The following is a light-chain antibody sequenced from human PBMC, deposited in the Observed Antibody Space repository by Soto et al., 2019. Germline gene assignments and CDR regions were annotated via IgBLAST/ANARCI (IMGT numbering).Light chain of an antibody. CDR1: SSDVGAYDY. J-gene: IGLJ2*01. Sequence: QSALTQPRSVSGSPGQSVTISCTGTSSDVGAYDYVSWYQQHPGKAPKLIIYDVSKRPSGVPDRFSASNSGNTASLTISGLQAEDEADYYCCSYAGSYTFEVFGGGTKLTVL. CDR2: DVS. CDR3: CSYAGSYTFEV. V-gene: IGLV2-11*01.